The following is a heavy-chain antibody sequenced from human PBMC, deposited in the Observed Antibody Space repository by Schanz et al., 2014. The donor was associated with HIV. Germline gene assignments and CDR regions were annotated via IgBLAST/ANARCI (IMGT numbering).Heavy chain of an antibody. Sequence: QVQLQQWGTGLLKPSETLSLICAVYNGSFDAYHWSWIRQPPGKGLEWIGDISTTGTTNYNPSLRSRVTISIDTSKNQFSLKLNSVTAADTALYYCASALIIATGELFESWGQGTLVTVSS. V-gene: IGHV4-34*01. J-gene: IGHJ4*02. CDR2: ISTTGTT. CDR1: NGSFDAYH. D-gene: IGHD4-17*01. CDR3: ASALIIATGELFES.